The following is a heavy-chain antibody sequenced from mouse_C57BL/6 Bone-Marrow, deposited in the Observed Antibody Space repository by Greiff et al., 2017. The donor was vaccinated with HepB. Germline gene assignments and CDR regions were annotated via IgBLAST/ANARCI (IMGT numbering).Heavy chain of an antibody. D-gene: IGHD1-1*01. CDR2: IDPENGDT. CDR1: GFNIKDDY. J-gene: IGHJ2*01. Sequence: EVQLQQSGAELVRPGASVKLSCTASGFNIKDDYMHWVKQRPEQGLEWIGWIDPENGDTEYASKFQGKATITADTSSNTAYLQLSSLTSEDTAVYYGTTGYYGSSYFDYWGQGTTLTVSS. CDR3: TTGYYGSSYFDY. V-gene: IGHV14-4*01.